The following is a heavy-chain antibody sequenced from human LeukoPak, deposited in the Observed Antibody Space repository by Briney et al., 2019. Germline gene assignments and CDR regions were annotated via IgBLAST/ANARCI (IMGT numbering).Heavy chain of an antibody. CDR1: GFTFSSYE. J-gene: IGHJ6*02. D-gene: IGHD3-9*01. Sequence: GGSLRLSCAASGFTFSSYEMDWVRQAPGKGLEWVSYISSSGSTIYYADSVKGRFTISRDNAKNSLYLQMNSLRAEDMAVYYCARGDNDILTGSPAVWGMDVWGQGTTVTVSS. V-gene: IGHV3-48*03. CDR3: ARGDNDILTGSPAVWGMDV. CDR2: ISSSGSTI.